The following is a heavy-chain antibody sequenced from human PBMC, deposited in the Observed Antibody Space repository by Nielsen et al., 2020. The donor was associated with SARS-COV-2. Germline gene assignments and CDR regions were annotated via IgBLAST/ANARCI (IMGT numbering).Heavy chain of an antibody. CDR3: ARSSADTAMVNWFDP. Sequence: GGSLRLSCAASGFTFSSYEMNWVRQAPGKGLEWVSYISSSGSTIYYADSVKGRFTISRDNAKNSLHLQMNSLRAEDTAVYYCARSSADTAMVNWFDPWGQGTLVTVSS. J-gene: IGHJ5*02. CDR1: GFTFSSYE. CDR2: ISSSGSTI. D-gene: IGHD5-18*01. V-gene: IGHV3-48*03.